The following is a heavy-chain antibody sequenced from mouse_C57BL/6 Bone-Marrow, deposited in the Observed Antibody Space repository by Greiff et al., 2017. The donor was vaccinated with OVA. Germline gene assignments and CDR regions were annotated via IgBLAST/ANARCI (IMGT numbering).Heavy chain of an antibody. CDR2: INPYNGGT. Sequence: VQLQQSGPVLVKPGASVKMSCKASGYTFTDYYMNWVKQSHGKSLEWIGVINPYNGGTSYNQTFKGKATLTVDKSASTAYMELNSLTSEDSAIYDCARLPFAYWGQGTLVTVSA. CDR3: ARLPFAY. V-gene: IGHV1-19*01. CDR1: GYTFTDYY. J-gene: IGHJ3*01.